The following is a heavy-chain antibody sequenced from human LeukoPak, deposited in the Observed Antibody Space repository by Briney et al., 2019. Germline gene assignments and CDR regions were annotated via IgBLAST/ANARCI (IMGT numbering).Heavy chain of an antibody. CDR1: GFTFSSYS. Sequence: GGSLRLSCAASGFTFSSYSMNWVRQAPGKGLEWVAVIWYDGSNKYYADSVKGRFTISRDNSKNTLYLQMNSLRAEDTAVYYCARDHGSSQWLVLDFDYWGQGTLVTVSS. CDR3: ARDHGSSQWLVLDFDY. J-gene: IGHJ4*02. CDR2: IWYDGSNK. V-gene: IGHV3-33*08. D-gene: IGHD2-21*01.